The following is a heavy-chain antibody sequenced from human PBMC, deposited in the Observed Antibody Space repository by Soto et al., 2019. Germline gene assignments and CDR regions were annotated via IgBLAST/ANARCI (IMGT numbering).Heavy chain of an antibody. CDR3: ARGWGQYFGVNHF. V-gene: IGHV1-18*01. D-gene: IGHD2-21*02. CDR1: GYTFNTFG. J-gene: IGHJ4*02. CDR2: VSGYSDKR. Sequence: IQLVQSAGEVKRPGASVKVSCKASGYTFNTFGITWVRQAPGQGLEWMGCVSGYSDKRDYSRKLQDRITLTADPSTPTSYMELRSLTSDDTAVYYCARGWGQYFGVNHFWGLGTLGNVSS.